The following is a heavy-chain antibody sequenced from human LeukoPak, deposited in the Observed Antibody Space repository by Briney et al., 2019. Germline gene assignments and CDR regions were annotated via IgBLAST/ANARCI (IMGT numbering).Heavy chain of an antibody. J-gene: IGHJ6*02. D-gene: IGHD3-9*01. CDR2: ISYDGSNK. CDR1: GFTFSSYG. V-gene: IGHV3-30*18. Sequence: AGGSLRLSCAASGFTFSSYGMHWVRQAPGKGLEWVAVISYDGSNKYYADSVKGRSTISRDNSKNTLYLQMNSLRAEDTAVYYCAKDLFAYYDILTGYYTLREYYYYYGMDVWGQGTTVTVSS. CDR3: AKDLFAYYDILTGYYTLREYYYYYGMDV.